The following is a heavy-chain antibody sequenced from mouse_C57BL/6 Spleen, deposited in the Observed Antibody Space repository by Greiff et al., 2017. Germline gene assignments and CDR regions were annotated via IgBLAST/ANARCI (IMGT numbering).Heavy chain of an antibody. Sequence: QVQLQQSGPALVKPGASVKISCKASGYAFSSSWMNWVKQRPGKGLEWIGRISPGDGATNYNGKFKGQATLTADNSYSTAYMQLSSLTSEDSAVYFCASRTPQATLWAMDYWGQGTSVTVSS. D-gene: IGHD3-2*02. CDR3: ASRTPQATLWAMDY. CDR2: ISPGDGAT. V-gene: IGHV1-82*01. J-gene: IGHJ4*01. CDR1: GYAFSSSW.